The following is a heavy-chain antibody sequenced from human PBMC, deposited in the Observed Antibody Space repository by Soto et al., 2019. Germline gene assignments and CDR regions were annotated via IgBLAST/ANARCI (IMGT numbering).Heavy chain of an antibody. V-gene: IGHV1-18*01. CDR2: VTGYNGNT. Sequence: QGQLVQSGAEVRKPGASVKVSCKASGYTFSSFGIAWVRQGPGQGLEWLGWVTGYNGNTKYAQKFQDRVEMTTDTSTNTAYLELRSPTSDDTAVYFCARAPPFDFWGQGTLVTVSP. CDR3: ARAPPFDF. CDR1: GYTFSSFG. J-gene: IGHJ4*02.